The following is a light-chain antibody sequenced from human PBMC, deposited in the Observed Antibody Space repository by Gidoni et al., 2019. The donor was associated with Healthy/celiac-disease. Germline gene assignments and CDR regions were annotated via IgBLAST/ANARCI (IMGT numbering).Light chain of an antibody. J-gene: IGKJ4*01. Sequence: DIQMTQSPSSLSASVGDRVTITSRASQSIRSDLNWYQQKPGKAPKLLIYAASSLQSGVPSRFSGSGSGTDFTLTISSLQPEDFVTYYCQQSYSTPPLTFGGGTKVEIK. V-gene: IGKV1-39*01. CDR1: QSIRSD. CDR3: QQSYSTPPLT. CDR2: AAS.